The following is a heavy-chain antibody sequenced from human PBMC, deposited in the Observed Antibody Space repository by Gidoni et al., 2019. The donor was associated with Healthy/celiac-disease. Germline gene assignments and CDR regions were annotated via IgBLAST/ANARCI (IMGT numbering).Heavy chain of an antibody. CDR1: GFTFSSYW. V-gene: IGHV3-7*01. Sequence: EVQLVESGGGLVQPGGSLRLSCAASGFTFSSYWMSWVRQAPGKGLEWVANIKQDGSEKYYVDSVKGRFTISRDNAKNSLYLQMNSLRAEDTAVYYCARDLKGYCSGGSCYSLGYWGQGTLVTVSS. J-gene: IGHJ4*02. CDR2: IKQDGSEK. CDR3: ARDLKGYCSGGSCYSLGY. D-gene: IGHD2-15*01.